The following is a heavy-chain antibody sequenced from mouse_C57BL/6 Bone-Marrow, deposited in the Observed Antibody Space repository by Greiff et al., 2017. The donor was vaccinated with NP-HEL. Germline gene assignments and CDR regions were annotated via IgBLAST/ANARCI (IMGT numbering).Heavy chain of an antibody. CDR1: GYSFTDYN. Sequence: VQLKESGPELVKPGASVKISCKASGYSFTDYNMNWVKQSNGKSLEWIGVINPNYGTTSYNQKFKGKATLTVDQSSSTAYMQLNSLTSEDSAVYYCARHVYYYGSRYFDVWGTGTTVTVSS. J-gene: IGHJ1*03. CDR3: ARHVYYYGSRYFDV. D-gene: IGHD1-1*01. CDR2: INPNYGTT. V-gene: IGHV1-39*01.